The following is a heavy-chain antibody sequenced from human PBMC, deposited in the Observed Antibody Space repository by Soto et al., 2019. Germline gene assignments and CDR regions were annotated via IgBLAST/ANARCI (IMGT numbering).Heavy chain of an antibody. CDR1: GYTFMTYG. Sequence: QAQLVQSGGEEKKPGASVRVSCKASGYTFMTYGITRVRKAPQQGLDWRGWIGVYIGKTTYARKLNGRAIMTADTSASTAYMELRSLRSDDTAVYYCSRARYCTSPSCYNHYYYGMDIWGQVTTVSVSS. D-gene: IGHD2-2*02. J-gene: IGHJ6*02. CDR2: IGVYIGKT. V-gene: IGHV1-18*04. CDR3: SRARYCTSPSCYNHYYYGMDI.